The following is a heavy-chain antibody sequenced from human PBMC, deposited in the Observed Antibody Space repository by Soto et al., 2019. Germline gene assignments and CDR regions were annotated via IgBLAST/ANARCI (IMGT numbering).Heavy chain of an antibody. CDR2: ISYDGSNK. J-gene: IGHJ6*02. D-gene: IGHD5-18*01. CDR3: AKVDTAMVWPRYYYYGMDV. Sequence: AGGSLRLSCAASGFTFSSYGMHWVRQAPGKGLEWVAVISYDGSNKYYADSVKGRFTISRDNSKNTLYLQMNSLRAEDTAVYYCAKVDTAMVWPRYYYYGMDVWGQGTTVTVSS. CDR1: GFTFSSYG. V-gene: IGHV3-30*18.